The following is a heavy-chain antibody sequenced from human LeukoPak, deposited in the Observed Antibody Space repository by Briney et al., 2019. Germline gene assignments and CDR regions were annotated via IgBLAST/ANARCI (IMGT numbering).Heavy chain of an antibody. CDR3: ARVKGVVAVNWFDP. CDR2: IYYSGST. V-gene: IGHV4-59*01. CDR1: GGSISSYY. J-gene: IGHJ5*02. D-gene: IGHD2-15*01. Sequence: PSETLSLTCTVSGGSISSYYWSWIRQPPGKGLEWIGYIYYSGSTNYNPSFKSRVTISVDTSKNQFSLKLSSVTAADTAVYYCARVKGVVAVNWFDPWGQGTLVTVSS.